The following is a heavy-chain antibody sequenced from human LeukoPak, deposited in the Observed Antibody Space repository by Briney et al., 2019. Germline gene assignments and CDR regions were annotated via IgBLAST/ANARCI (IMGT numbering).Heavy chain of an antibody. V-gene: IGHV4-34*01. CDR3: ARGGRSLVAAQFDL. CDR2: INHSGST. Sequence: SETLSLTCAVYGGAFSGYYWSWIRQPPGKGLEWIGEINHSGSTNYNPSLKSRVTISVDTSKNQFSLKLSSVTAADTAVYYCARGGRSLVAAQFDLWGRGTLVTVSS. D-gene: IGHD2-15*01. CDR1: GGAFSGYY. J-gene: IGHJ2*01.